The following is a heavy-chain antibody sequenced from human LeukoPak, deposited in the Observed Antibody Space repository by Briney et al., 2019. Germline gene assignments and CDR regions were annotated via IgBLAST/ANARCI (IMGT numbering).Heavy chain of an antibody. D-gene: IGHD6-19*01. CDR3: ARHPKRLALAGDFDY. Sequence: PSETLSLTCTVSGGSISSYYWSWIRQPPGKGLEWIGYIYYSGSTNYNPSLKSRVTISVDTSKNQFSLKLGSVTAADTAVYYCARHPKRLALAGDFDYWGQGTLVAVSS. J-gene: IGHJ4*02. CDR1: GGSISSYY. V-gene: IGHV4-59*08. CDR2: IYYSGST.